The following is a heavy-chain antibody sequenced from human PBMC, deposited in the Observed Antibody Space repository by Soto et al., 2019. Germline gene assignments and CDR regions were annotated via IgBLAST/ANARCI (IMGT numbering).Heavy chain of an antibody. J-gene: IGHJ6*02. V-gene: IGHV3-48*02. CDR1: GFTFSSYS. D-gene: IGHD2-2*01. CDR3: AREGHCSSTSCYLGYYGMDV. Sequence: EVQLVESGGGLVQPGGSLRLSCAASGFTFSSYSMNWVRQAPGKGLEWVSYISSSSSTIYYADSVKGRFTISRDNAKNSLYLQMNSLRDEDTAVYYCAREGHCSSTSCYLGYYGMDVWGQGTTVTVSS. CDR2: ISSSSSTI.